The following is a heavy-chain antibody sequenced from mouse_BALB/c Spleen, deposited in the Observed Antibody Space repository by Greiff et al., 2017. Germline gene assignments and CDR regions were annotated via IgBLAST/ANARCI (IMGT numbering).Heavy chain of an antibody. CDR3: ARPYSYYLDY. V-gene: IGHV1-7*01. CDR2: INPSTGYT. Sequence: VQLQQSGAELAKPGASVKMSCKASGYTFTSYWMHWVKQRPGQGLEWIGYINPSTGYTEYNQKFKDKATLTADKSSSTAYMQLSSLTSEDSAVYYCARPYSYYLDYWGQGTTLTVSS. J-gene: IGHJ2*01. CDR1: GYTFTSYW. D-gene: IGHD2-10*01.